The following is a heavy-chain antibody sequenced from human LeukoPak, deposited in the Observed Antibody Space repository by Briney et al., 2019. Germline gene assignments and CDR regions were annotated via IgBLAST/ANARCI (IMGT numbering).Heavy chain of an antibody. Sequence: SQTMSLTCPVAADFPSRGAHYWAWTRHHPGKGLESIGFTTHSGSSRHKPSLEDRVAISVDASRKQFALRLSSVTAADTAIYYCARGGNRFGGFYFDYWGQGIQVIVSS. CDR2: TTHSGSS. V-gene: IGHV4-31*03. D-gene: IGHD3-10*01. CDR1: ADFPSRGAHY. J-gene: IGHJ4*02. CDR3: ARGGNRFGGFYFDY.